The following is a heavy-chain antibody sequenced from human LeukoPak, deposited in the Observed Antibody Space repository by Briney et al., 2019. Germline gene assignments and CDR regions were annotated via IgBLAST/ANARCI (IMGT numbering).Heavy chain of an antibody. J-gene: IGHJ2*01. CDR3: ARGYCSGGSCYYFDL. CDR1: GGSITNYY. D-gene: IGHD2-15*01. V-gene: IGHV4-59*13. CDR2: IYYTGST. Sequence: SETLSLTCTPSGGSITNYYWNWIRQPPGKGLEWIGFIYYTGSTNYNPSLKSRVTISLDTSKNQFSLRLISVTAADPAVYYCARGYCSGGSCYYFDLWGRGTLVTVSS.